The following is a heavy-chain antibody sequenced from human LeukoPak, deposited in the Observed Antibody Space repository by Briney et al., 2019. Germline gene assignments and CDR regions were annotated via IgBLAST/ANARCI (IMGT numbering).Heavy chain of an antibody. Sequence: GGSLRLSCAASGFTFSSYGMHWVRQAPGKGLEWVAFIRYDGSNKYYADSVKGRFTISRDNSKNTMYLQMNSLRPEDTAVYYCAKDGDVEQWLVRAFDYWGQGTLVTVSS. CDR3: AKDGDVEQWLVRAFDY. D-gene: IGHD6-19*01. J-gene: IGHJ4*02. V-gene: IGHV3-30*02. CDR1: GFTFSSYG. CDR2: IRYDGSNK.